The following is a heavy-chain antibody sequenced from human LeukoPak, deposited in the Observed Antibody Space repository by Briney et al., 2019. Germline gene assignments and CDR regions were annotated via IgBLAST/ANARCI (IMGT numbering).Heavy chain of an antibody. CDR3: ARELWFGELGY. CDR2: IYSGGST. J-gene: IGHJ4*02. V-gene: IGHV3-53*01. Sequence: EWFSVIYSGGSTYYADSVKGRFTISRDNSKNTLYLQMNSLRAEDTAVYYCARELWFGELGYWGQGTLVTVSS. D-gene: IGHD3-10*01.